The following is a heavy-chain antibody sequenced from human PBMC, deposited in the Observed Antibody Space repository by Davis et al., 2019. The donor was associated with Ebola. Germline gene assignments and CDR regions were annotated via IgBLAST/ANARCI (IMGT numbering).Heavy chain of an antibody. CDR2: INHSGST. V-gene: IGHV4-34*01. J-gene: IGHJ4*02. Sequence: SETLSLTCAVYGGSFSGYYWSWIRQPPGKGLEWIGEINHSGSTNYNPSLKGRVTMSVDSSKTHFSLRLSSVTAADTAVYYCARETSGTGIFDSWGQGTLVTVSS. CDR1: GGSFSGYY. CDR3: ARETSGTGIFDS. D-gene: IGHD1-1*01.